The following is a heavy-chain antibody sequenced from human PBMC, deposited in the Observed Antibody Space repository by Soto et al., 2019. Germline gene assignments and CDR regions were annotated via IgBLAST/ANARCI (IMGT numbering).Heavy chain of an antibody. J-gene: IGHJ5*02. D-gene: IGHD6-13*01. V-gene: IGHV1-69*01. Sequence: QVRLVQSGAEVKKPGSSVKGSCKASGGTFSNYAITWLRLAPGQGLEWLGGVIPVFGTVNYAQKFQGRVTIPADESTSTAYMELNRLRSEDTAVYYCARDNPYTNSFGNWFAPWGQGTLVIVS. CDR3: ARDNPYTNSFGNWFAP. CDR1: GGTFSNYA. CDR2: VIPVFGTV.